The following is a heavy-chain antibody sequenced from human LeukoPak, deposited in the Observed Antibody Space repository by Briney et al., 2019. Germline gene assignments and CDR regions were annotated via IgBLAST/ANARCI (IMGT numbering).Heavy chain of an antibody. Sequence: GGSLRLSCAASGFTFSGSAMHWVRQASGKGLEWVGRIRSKANSYATAYAASVKGRFTISRDDSKNTAYLQMNSLKTEDTAVYYCTRQGIAAAADYYYYYMDVWGKGTTVTVSS. V-gene: IGHV3-73*01. D-gene: IGHD6-13*01. CDR3: TRQGIAAAADYYYYYMDV. CDR1: GFTFSGSA. CDR2: IRSKANSYAT. J-gene: IGHJ6*03.